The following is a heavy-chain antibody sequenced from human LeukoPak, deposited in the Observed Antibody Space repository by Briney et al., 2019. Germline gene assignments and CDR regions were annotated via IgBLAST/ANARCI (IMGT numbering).Heavy chain of an antibody. CDR2: IIPIFGTA. D-gene: IGHD5-24*01. CDR1: GGTFSSYA. CDR3: ARGFGRWLQLEYFQH. Sequence: SVKVSCKASGGTFSSYAISWVRQAPGQGLEWMGRIIPIFGTANYAQKFQGRVTITTDESTSTAYMGLSSLRSEDTAVYYCARGFGRWLQLEYFQHWDQGTLVTVSS. J-gene: IGHJ1*01. V-gene: IGHV1-69*05.